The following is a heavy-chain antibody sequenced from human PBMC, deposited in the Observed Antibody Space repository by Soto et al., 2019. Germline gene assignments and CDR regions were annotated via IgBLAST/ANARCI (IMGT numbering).Heavy chain of an antibody. Sequence: QVQLQQWGAGLVKPSETLSLTCAVYGGSFSGYYWSWIRQPPGKGLEWIGEINHSGSTNYNPSLKSRVTISVVTSKNQFSLKLSSVTAADTAVYYCARRGSRSWLWSHDYWGQGTLVTVSS. CDR2: INHSGST. CDR3: ARRGSRSWLWSHDY. V-gene: IGHV4-34*01. CDR1: GGSFSGYY. J-gene: IGHJ4*02. D-gene: IGHD5-18*01.